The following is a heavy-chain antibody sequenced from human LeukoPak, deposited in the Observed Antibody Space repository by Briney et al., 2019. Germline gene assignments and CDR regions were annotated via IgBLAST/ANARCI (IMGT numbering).Heavy chain of an antibody. V-gene: IGHV3-43*02. CDR2: ILGNSGTT. J-gene: IGHJ2*01. CDR3: AKGTRDYGGLPRWYFDL. D-gene: IGHD4-23*01. CDR1: GFTFDDYA. Sequence: GGSLRLSCAASGFTFDDYAMHWVRQAPGKGLEWVSRILGNSGTTYYGDSVKGRFTISRDNSKNSLFLQMFSLRTEDTALYYCAKGTRDYGGLPRWYFDLWGRGTLVTVSS.